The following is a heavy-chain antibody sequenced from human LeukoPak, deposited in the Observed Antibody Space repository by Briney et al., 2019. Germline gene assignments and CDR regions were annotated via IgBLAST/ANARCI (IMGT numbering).Heavy chain of an antibody. Sequence: GGSLRLSCAASGFTFSSYGMHWVRQAPGKGLEWVAFIRYDGSNKYYADSVKGRFTISRDNAKNSLYLQMNSLRDEDTAVYYCASPVATKYYYDSSGSLWSDAFDIWGQGTMVTVSS. CDR1: GFTFSSYG. J-gene: IGHJ3*02. CDR3: ASPVATKYYYDSSGSLWSDAFDI. V-gene: IGHV3-30*02. CDR2: IRYDGSNK. D-gene: IGHD3-22*01.